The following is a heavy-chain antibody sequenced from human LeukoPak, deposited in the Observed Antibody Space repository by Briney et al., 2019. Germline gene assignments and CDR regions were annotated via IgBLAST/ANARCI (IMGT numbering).Heavy chain of an antibody. CDR1: GGSVSSGSYY. CDR2: IYYTGAT. V-gene: IGHV4-61*03. CDR3: ARHASGGHSYYYYGMDV. Sequence: KPSETLSLTCTVSGGSVSSGSYYWSWIRQPPGKGLEWIGHIYYTGATNYNPSLKSRVTMSVDTSQNHFSLKLSSVTAADTAVYYCARHASGGHSYYYYGMDVWGQGTTVTVSS. D-gene: IGHD4-23*01. J-gene: IGHJ6*02.